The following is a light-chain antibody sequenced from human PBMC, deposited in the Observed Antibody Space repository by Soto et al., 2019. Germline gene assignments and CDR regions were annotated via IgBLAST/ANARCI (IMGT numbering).Light chain of an antibody. CDR1: QTISSW. Sequence: DIQMTQSPSTLSGSVGDSVTITCRASQTISSWLAWYQQKPGKAPKLLIYKASTLKSGVPSRFSGSGSGTEFTLTISSLQPDDFATYYCQQYNTYSTVGQGTRLEIK. V-gene: IGKV1-5*03. J-gene: IGKJ5*01. CDR3: QQYNTYST. CDR2: KAS.